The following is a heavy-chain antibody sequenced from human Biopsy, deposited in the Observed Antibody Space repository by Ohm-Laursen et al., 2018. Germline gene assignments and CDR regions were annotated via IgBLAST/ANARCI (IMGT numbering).Heavy chain of an antibody. Sequence: ATVKISCKASGYTFTSFDISWVRQAPGQGLEWMGWISPYNDKTSYPPKLQDRVTMTADTSTNTAHMDLRSLRSGDTAVYYCARVFCTSTTCYGLLDNWGQGSVVTVSS. CDR3: ARVFCTSTTCYGLLDN. CDR2: ISPYNDKT. D-gene: IGHD2/OR15-2a*01. V-gene: IGHV1-18*01. CDR1: GYTFTSFD. J-gene: IGHJ4*02.